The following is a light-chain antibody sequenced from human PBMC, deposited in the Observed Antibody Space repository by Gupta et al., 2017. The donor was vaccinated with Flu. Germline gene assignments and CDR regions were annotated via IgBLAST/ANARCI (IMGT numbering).Light chain of an antibody. V-gene: IGLV1-44*01. CDR2: VNS. J-gene: IGLJ1*01. Sequence: QSVLTQPHSESGPPGQRFAISCSVSISNYGSKEVNWYQQLPGTAPKLLIYVNSQRPSGVPDRFSGSKSGTSASLAISGLQSEDEADYYCAAWDDSLGGHYVFGTGTKVTVL. CDR1: ISNYGSKE. CDR3: AAWDDSLGGHYV.